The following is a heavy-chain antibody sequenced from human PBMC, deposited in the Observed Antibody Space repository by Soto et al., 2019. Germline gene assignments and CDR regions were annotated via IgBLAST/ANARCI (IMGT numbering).Heavy chain of an antibody. V-gene: IGHV3-23*01. J-gene: IGHJ3*02. D-gene: IGHD6-13*01. CDR2: ISGSGGST. CDR1: GFTFSTYS. CDR3: AKDTGYSSSWYTGMGFDI. Sequence: PGGSLRLSCAASGFTFSTYSMNWVRQAPGKGLEWVSAISGSGGSTYYADSVKGRFTISRDNSKNTLYLQMNSLRAEDTAVYYCAKDTGYSSSWYTGMGFDIWGQGTMVTVSS.